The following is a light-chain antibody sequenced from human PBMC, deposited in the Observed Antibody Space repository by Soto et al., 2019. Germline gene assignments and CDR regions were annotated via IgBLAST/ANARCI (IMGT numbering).Light chain of an antibody. CDR2: AAS. CDR1: QSISSY. Sequence: DIQMTQSPSSLSASVGDRVTITCRASQSISSYLNWYQQKPGQAPKLLIYAASSLQSGVPSRFSGSGSGTDFTLTISSLQPEDFATYYCQQSYSTPYTFDQGTKLEIK. J-gene: IGKJ2*01. CDR3: QQSYSTPYT. V-gene: IGKV1-39*01.